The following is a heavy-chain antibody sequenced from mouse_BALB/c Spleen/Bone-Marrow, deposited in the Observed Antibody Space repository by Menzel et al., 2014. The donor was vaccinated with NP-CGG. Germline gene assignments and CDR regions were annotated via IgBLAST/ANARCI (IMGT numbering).Heavy chain of an antibody. V-gene: IGHV5-6*01. CDR3: TRQRNWDHYAMTT. D-gene: IGHD4-1*01. J-gene: IGHJ4*01. CDR1: GFTFSTYG. CDR2: ISSGGGYT. Sequence: EVQLQESGGDLVKPGGSLKLSCAASGFTFSTYGMSWVRQTPDKRLEWVATISSGGGYTYYPDSVKGRFTISRDNANNTLYLQMSSLKSEDTAMYYCTRQRNWDHYAMTTGVKDPQSPSPQ.